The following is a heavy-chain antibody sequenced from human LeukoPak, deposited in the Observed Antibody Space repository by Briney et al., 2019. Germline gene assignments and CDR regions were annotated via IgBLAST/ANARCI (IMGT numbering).Heavy chain of an antibody. D-gene: IGHD6-19*01. CDR1: GFNFIDYD. V-gene: IGHV3-13*01. CDR2: IGIRGDT. CDR3: ARGGIQVSGIDEFDY. Sequence: GGSLRLSCVASGFNFIDYDMHWVRHVIGKGLEWVSAIGIRGDTHYSGSVKGRFTISRENAESSLYLQMNSLRAEDTAVYYCARGGIQVSGIDEFDYWGQGTLVTVSS. J-gene: IGHJ4*02.